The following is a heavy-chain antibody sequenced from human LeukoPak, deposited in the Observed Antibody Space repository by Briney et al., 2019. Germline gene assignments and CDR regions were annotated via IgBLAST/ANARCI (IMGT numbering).Heavy chain of an antibody. CDR3: ARVWDGGYSYGYLVY. J-gene: IGHJ4*02. CDR2: INPSGGST. D-gene: IGHD5-18*01. V-gene: IGHV1-46*01. Sequence: ASVKVSCKASGYTFTSYYMHWVRQAPGQGLEWMGIINPSGGSTGYAQKFQGRVTMTRDMSTSTVYMELSSLRSEDTAVYYCARVWDGGYSYGYLVYWGQGTLVTVSS. CDR1: GYTFTSYY.